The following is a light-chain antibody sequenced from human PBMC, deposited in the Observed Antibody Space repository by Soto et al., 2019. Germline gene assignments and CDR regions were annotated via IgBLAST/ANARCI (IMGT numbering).Light chain of an antibody. J-gene: IGKJ4*01. CDR3: QEYKKWPLA. Sequence: EIVMTQSPATLSVSPGERATLSCRASQSVSSNLAWYQQKPGQAPRLLIYGASTRATGIPARFSGSGSVTDFTLTFISLQSEDFAVYYCQEYKKWPLAFGGGTKVEIK. CDR2: GAS. CDR1: QSVSSN. V-gene: IGKV3-15*01.